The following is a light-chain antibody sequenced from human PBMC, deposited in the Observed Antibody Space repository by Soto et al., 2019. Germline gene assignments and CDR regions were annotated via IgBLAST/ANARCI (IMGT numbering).Light chain of an antibody. CDR1: QSISSH. V-gene: IGKV3-11*01. CDR2: GAS. J-gene: IGKJ4*01. CDR3: QQRINWPLT. Sequence: PGERATLSCRASQSISSHLAWYQQKPGQAPRLLIYGASNRATGIPARFSGSGSGTDFTLTISSLEPEDFAVYYCQQRINWPLTFGGGTQVEIK.